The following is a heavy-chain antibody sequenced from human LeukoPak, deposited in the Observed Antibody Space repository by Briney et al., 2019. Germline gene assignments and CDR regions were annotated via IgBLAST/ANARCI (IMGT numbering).Heavy chain of an antibody. D-gene: IGHD3-22*01. J-gene: IGHJ4*02. CDR2: ISGSGGSA. V-gene: IGHV3-23*01. Sequence: GGSLRLSCAASGFTFSTYAMSWVRQAPGKGLEWVSAISGSGGSAYYADSVKGRFTISRDNSKNTLYLQMNSLRAEDTAAYYCAKDLGYNYYDSSGYYSKDYWGQGTLVTVSS. CDR3: AKDLGYNYYDSSGYYSKDY. CDR1: GFTFSTYA.